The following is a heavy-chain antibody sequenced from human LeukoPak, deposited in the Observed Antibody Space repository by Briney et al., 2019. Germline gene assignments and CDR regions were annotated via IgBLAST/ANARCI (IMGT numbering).Heavy chain of an antibody. V-gene: IGHV3-53*01. CDR3: ARDITY. CDR2: IYSGGST. CDR1: GFTFSSYG. J-gene: IGHJ4*01. Sequence: GRSLRLSCAASGFTFSSYGMHWVRQAPGKGLEWVSVIYSGGSTYYADSVKGRFTISRDNSKNTLYLQMNSLRAEDTAVYYCARDITYWGHGTLVTVSS. D-gene: IGHD3-10*01.